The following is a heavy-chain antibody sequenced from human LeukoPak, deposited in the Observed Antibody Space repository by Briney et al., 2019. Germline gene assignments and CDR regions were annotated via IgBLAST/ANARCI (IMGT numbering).Heavy chain of an antibody. CDR1: GYSFTSYW. D-gene: IGHD2-21*02. V-gene: IGHV5-51*01. Sequence: GESLKISCKGSGYSFTSYWIGWVRRMPGKGVEWMGIIYPGDSDTRYSPSFQGQVTISADKSISTAYLQWSSLKASDTAMYYCARRVVTAENAFDIWGQGTMVTVSS. CDR2: IYPGDSDT. CDR3: ARRVVTAENAFDI. J-gene: IGHJ3*02.